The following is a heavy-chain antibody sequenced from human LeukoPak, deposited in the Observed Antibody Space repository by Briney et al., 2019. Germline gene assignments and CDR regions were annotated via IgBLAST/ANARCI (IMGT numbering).Heavy chain of an antibody. CDR2: IRYDGNNK. V-gene: IGHV3-30*02. CDR1: GFTFSSYG. J-gene: IGHJ4*02. Sequence: PGGSLRLSCAASGFTFSSYGMHWVRQAPGKGLDWVAFIRYDGNNKLYADSVKGRLTISRDNSKNTLYLHINSLRAEDTAVYYCVKDNPLDYWGQGTLVIVSS. CDR3: VKDNPLDY. D-gene: IGHD1-14*01.